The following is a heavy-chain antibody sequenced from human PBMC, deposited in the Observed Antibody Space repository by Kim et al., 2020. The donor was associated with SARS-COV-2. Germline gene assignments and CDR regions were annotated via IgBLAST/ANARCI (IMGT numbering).Heavy chain of an antibody. J-gene: IGHJ1*01. D-gene: IGHD6-13*01. V-gene: IGHV3-23*01. Sequence: GGSLRLSCAASGIAFSTYAMSWVRQAPGKGLEWVSAILYNSETTYYADSVRGRFTISRDNSKNTLYLQMDSPRAEDTAVYYCVTAAPKAAPDRNYWAQGPLIPVSS. CDR2: ILYNSETT. CDR1: GIAFSTYA. CDR3: VTAAPKAAPDRNY.